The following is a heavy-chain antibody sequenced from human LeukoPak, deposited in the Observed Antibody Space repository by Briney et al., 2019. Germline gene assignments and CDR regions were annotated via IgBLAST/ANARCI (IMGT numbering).Heavy chain of an antibody. CDR2: IIPILGIA. J-gene: IGHJ4*02. V-gene: IGHV1-69*04. Sequence: ASVKVSCKASGGTFSSYAISRVRQAPGQGLEWMGRIIPILGIANYAQRFQGRVTITADKSTCTAYMELSSLRSKDTAVYYCARAWFGELLGPSDYWGQGTLVTVSS. CDR3: ARAWFGELLGPSDY. CDR1: GGTFSSYA. D-gene: IGHD3-10*01.